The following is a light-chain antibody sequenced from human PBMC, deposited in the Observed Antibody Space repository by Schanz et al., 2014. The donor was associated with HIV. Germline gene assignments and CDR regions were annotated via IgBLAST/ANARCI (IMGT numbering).Light chain of an antibody. Sequence: EIVLTQSPGTLSLSPGERATLSCRASQSVSSSYLAWYQQNPGQAPRLLIYGASSMATGIPDRFSGSGSGTDFTLTISSLEPEDIAVYYCQQYASSTPGTFGQGTKVEIK. CDR1: QSVSSSY. CDR2: GAS. CDR3: QQYASSTPGT. V-gene: IGKV3-20*01. J-gene: IGKJ1*01.